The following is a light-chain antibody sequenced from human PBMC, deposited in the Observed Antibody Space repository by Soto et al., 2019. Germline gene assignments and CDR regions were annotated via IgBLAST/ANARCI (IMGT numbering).Light chain of an antibody. J-gene: IGKJ4*01. CDR3: QQYYSTPPT. CDR2: WAS. V-gene: IGKV4-1*01. Sequence: DIVMTQSPDSLAVSLGERATINCKSSQSVLHSSNNKNYLAWYQQGPGQPPRLLIHWASSRQSGVPDRFSGSGSGTDFTLTISSLQAEDVAVYYCQQYYSTPPTFGGGTKVEIK. CDR1: QSVLHSSNNKNY.